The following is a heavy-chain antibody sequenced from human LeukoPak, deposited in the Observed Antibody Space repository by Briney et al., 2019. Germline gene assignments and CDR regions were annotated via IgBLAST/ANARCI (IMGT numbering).Heavy chain of an antibody. J-gene: IGHJ3*02. CDR2: INPNSGGT. V-gene: IGHV1-2*02. CDR1: GYTFTGYY. CDR3: ATTLHIVVVTWHAFDI. Sequence: ASVKVSCKASGYTFTGYYIHWVRQAPGQGLEWMGWINPNSGGTNYAPTFQGRVTMKRDTSISTAYMELSRLTSDDTTIYYCATTLHIVVVTWHAFDIWGQGTMVTVSS. D-gene: IGHD2-21*02.